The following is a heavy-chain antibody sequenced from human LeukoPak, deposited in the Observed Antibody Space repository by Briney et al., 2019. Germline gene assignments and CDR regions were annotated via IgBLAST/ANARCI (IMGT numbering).Heavy chain of an antibody. CDR3: VAYYDTAFDI. Sequence: SETLSLTCIVSGGSISSYYWSWIRQPPGKGLEWIGYIYYSGSTNYNPSLKSRVTISVDTSKNQFSLKLSSVTAAATAVYYCVAYYDTAFDIWGQGTMVTVSS. V-gene: IGHV4-59*01. D-gene: IGHD3-22*01. CDR2: IYYSGST. CDR1: GGSISSYY. J-gene: IGHJ3*02.